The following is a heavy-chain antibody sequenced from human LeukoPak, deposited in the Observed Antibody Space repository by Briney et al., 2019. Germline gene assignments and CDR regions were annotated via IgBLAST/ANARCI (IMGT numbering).Heavy chain of an antibody. Sequence: ASVKVSCKASGYTFTSYGISWVRQAPGQGLEWMGWISAYNGNTNYAQKLQGRVTMTTDTSTSTAYTELRSLRSDDTAVYYCARGPFDSYGSSTLDYWGQGTLVTVSS. CDR2: ISAYNGNT. CDR3: ARGPFDSYGSSTLDY. D-gene: IGHD5-18*01. J-gene: IGHJ4*02. V-gene: IGHV1-18*01. CDR1: GYTFTSYG.